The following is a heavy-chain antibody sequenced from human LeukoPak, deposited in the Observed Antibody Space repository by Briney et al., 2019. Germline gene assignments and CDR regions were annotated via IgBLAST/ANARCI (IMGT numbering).Heavy chain of an antibody. J-gene: IGHJ4*02. D-gene: IGHD4-11*01. V-gene: IGHV4-61*01. CDR1: GGSVSSGSYY. Sequence: SETLSLTCTVSGGSVSSGSYYWSWIRQPPGKGLEWIGYIYYSGSTNYNPSLKSRVTISVDTSKNQFSLKLSSVTAADTAVYYCARDYSSPFDYWGQGTLVTVSS. CDR3: ARDYSSPFDY. CDR2: IYYSGST.